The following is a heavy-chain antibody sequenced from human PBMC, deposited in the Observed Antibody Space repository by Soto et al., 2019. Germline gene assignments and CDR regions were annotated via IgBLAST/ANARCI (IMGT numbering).Heavy chain of an antibody. V-gene: IGHV2-5*02. D-gene: IGHD6-13*01. CDR3: AHSIIGAAGNWFDP. J-gene: IGHJ5*02. CDR2: IYWDDDN. Sequence: QITLKESGPTLVKPTQTLTLTCTFSGFSLSTSGVGVGWIRQPPGKALEWLVVIYWDDDNRYSPSLKSRLTIAKDTSKNQVVLIMTNMDPVDTATYYCAHSIIGAAGNWFDPWGQGTLVTVSS. CDR1: GFSLSTSGVG.